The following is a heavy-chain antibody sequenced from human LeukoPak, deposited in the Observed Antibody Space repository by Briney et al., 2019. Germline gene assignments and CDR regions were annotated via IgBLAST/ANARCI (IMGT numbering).Heavy chain of an antibody. V-gene: IGHV3-30-3*01. J-gene: IGHJ4*02. Sequence: GGSLRLSCAASGFTFSSYAMNWVRQAPGKGLEWVAVISYDGSNKYYADSVKGRFTISRDNSKNTLYLQMNSLRAEDTAVYYCASGGVVINFDFWGQGTLVTVSS. CDR2: ISYDGSNK. D-gene: IGHD3-22*01. CDR3: ASGGVVINFDF. CDR1: GFTFSSYA.